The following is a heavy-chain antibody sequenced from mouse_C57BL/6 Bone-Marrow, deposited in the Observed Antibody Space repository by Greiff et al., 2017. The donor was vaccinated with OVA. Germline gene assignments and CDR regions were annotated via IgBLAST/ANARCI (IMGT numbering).Heavy chain of an antibody. D-gene: IGHD2-5*01. Sequence: QVHVKQPGAELVRPGTSVKLSCKASGYTFTSYWMHWVKQRPGQGLEWIGVIDPSDSYTNYNQKFKGKATLTVDTSSSTAYMQLSSLTSEDSAVYYCARTYYSNGDYWGQGTTLTVSS. J-gene: IGHJ2*01. CDR2: IDPSDSYT. CDR1: GYTFTSYW. V-gene: IGHV1-59*01. CDR3: ARTYYSNGDY.